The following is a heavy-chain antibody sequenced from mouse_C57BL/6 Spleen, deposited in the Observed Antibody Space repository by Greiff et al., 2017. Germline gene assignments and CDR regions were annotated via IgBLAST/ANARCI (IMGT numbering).Heavy chain of an antibody. J-gene: IGHJ3*01. CDR3: ARGGLGTWFAY. D-gene: IGHD4-1*01. V-gene: IGHV1-50*01. Sequence: QVQLQQSGAELVKPGASVKLSCKASGYTFTSYWMQWVKQRPGQGLEWIGEIDPSDSYTNYNQKFKGKATLTVDTSSSTAYMQLSSLTSEDSAVYYCARGGLGTWFAYWGQGTLVTVSA. CDR2: IDPSDSYT. CDR1: GYTFTSYW.